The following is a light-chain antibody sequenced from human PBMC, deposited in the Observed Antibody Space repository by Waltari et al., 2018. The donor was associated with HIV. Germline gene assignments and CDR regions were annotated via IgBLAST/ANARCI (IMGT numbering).Light chain of an antibody. CDR3: RQALQTRGT. V-gene: IGKV2-28*01. J-gene: IGKJ2*01. Sequence: IGMTPSPVPMPVTSGEPASIYCRSSQILLCTKRYTSLDGYLHKPGQSPPLQIYLGSKRGSGVPDRFSGSGSGTDSTLNISRVEDGDVGVYYCRQALQTRGTFGQGTTLAIK. CDR2: LGS. CDR1: QILLCTKRYTS.